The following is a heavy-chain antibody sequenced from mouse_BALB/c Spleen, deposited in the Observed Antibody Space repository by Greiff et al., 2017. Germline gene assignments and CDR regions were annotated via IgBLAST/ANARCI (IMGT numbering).Heavy chain of an antibody. J-gene: IGHJ2*01. D-gene: IGHD4-1*01. V-gene: IGHV5-9-4*01. CDR2: ISSGGSYT. CDR1: GFTFSSYA. Sequence: EVKLMESGGGLVKPGGSLKLSCAASGFTFSSYAMSWVRQSPEKRLEWVAEISSGGSYTYYPDTVTGRFTISRDNAKNTLYLEMSSLRSEDTAMYYCARFWDGGYFDYWGQGTTLTVSS. CDR3: ARFWDGGYFDY.